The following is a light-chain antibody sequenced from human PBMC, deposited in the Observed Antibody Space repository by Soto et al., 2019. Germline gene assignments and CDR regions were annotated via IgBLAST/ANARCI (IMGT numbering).Light chain of an antibody. CDR3: QEYGTSRT. V-gene: IGKV3-20*01. CDR1: QSVSSRY. CDR2: GAS. Sequence: EIVLTQYPGTLSLSPGERATLFCRASQSVSSRYLAWYQQKPGQAPRLLIYGASSRATGIPDRFSGSGSGTDFTLTVSRLEPEDFAMYYCQEYGTSRTFGQGTKVEIK. J-gene: IGKJ1*01.